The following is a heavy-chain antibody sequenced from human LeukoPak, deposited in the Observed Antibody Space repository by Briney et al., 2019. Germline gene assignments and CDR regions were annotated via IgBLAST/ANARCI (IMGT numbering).Heavy chain of an antibody. Sequence: SETLSLTCAVYGGSFSGHYWSWIRQPPGKGLEWIGEINHSGSTNYNPSLKSRVTISVDTSKNQFSLKLSSVTAADTAVYYCARGTVAASFYSYYYMDVWGKGTTVTVSS. CDR1: GGSFSGHY. J-gene: IGHJ6*03. D-gene: IGHD6-19*01. V-gene: IGHV4-34*01. CDR2: INHSGST. CDR3: ARGTVAASFYSYYYMDV.